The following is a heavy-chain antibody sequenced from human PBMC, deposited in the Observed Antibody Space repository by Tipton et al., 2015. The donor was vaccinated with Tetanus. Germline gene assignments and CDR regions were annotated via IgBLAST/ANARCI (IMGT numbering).Heavy chain of an antibody. V-gene: IGHV5-51*01. Sequence: QLVQSGAEVKKTGESLKISCKGSGYSFTSNWIAWVRQMPGKGLEWMGIIYPGDSDTRYSPSFRGQVTISADKSTSTAYLQWSSLKASDPAMYYCARSPGGRDGYNFVDYWGQGTLVTVSS. CDR2: IYPGDSDT. CDR1: GYSFTSNW. J-gene: IGHJ4*02. CDR3: ARSPGGRDGYNFVDY. D-gene: IGHD5-24*01.